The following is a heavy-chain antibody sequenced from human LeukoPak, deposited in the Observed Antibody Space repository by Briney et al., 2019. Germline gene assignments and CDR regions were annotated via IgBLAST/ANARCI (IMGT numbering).Heavy chain of an antibody. CDR1: GFTFSSYW. V-gene: IGHV3-74*01. Sequence: PGGSLRLSCAASGFTFSSYWMNWVRQAPGKGLVWVSRIASDGSSTTYADSVKGRFTISRDNSKNTLYLQMNSLRAEDTAVYYCAKYKQPHYYDSSGAPKTRGYFDYWGQGTLVTVSS. D-gene: IGHD3-22*01. CDR2: IASDGSST. J-gene: IGHJ4*02. CDR3: AKYKQPHYYDSSGAPKTRGYFDY.